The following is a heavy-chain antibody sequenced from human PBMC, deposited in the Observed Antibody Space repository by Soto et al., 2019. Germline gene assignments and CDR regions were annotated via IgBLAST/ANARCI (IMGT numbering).Heavy chain of an antibody. CDR2: IYFSGST. Sequence: QVQLQESGPELVKPAETLSLTCTVSGCSVSSYYWSCVRQPPGKGLEWIGYIYFSGSTNGNPSLKSRDTISLDTTNNTFSLNLSYVTAADTAKYSCARYGSGSSVWLAPWGHGTLVTVSS. D-gene: IGHD3-10*01. CDR1: GCSVSSYY. V-gene: IGHV4-59*02. CDR3: ARYGSGSSVWLAP. J-gene: IGHJ5*02.